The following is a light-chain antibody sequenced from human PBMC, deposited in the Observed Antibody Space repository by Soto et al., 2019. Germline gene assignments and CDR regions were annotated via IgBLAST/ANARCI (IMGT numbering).Light chain of an antibody. Sequence: DVQMTQSPSSLSAFVGDRVTITCRASQGIAPYLAWFQQKPGKVPKLLIYATPTLQSGVPSRFSGSGSGTDFTLTNNSLQPEDVGTYYCQKYNSGTLTFGGGTKVEIK. CDR2: ATP. CDR1: QGIAPY. CDR3: QKYNSGTLT. J-gene: IGKJ4*02. V-gene: IGKV1-27*01.